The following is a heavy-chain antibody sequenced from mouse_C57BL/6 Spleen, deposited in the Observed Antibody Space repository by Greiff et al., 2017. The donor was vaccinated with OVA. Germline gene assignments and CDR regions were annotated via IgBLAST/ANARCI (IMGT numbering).Heavy chain of an antibody. CDR2: IYPGDGDT. CDR1: GYAFSSSW. V-gene: IGHV1-82*01. Sequence: VQLQQSGPELVKPGASVKISCKASGYAFSSSWMHWVKQRPGKGLEWIGRIYPGDGDTNYNGKFKGKATLTADKSSSTAYMQLSSLTSEDSAVYFCARDGSSYKYAMDYWGQGTSVTVSS. D-gene: IGHD1-1*01. J-gene: IGHJ4*01. CDR3: ARDGSSYKYAMDY.